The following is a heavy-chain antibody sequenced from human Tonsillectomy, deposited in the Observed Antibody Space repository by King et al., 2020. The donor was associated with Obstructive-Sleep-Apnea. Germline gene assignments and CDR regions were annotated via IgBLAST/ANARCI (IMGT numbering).Heavy chain of an antibody. Sequence: HVQLQESGPGLVKPSGTLSLNCAVSGGSISRANWWSWVRQPPGKGLEFIGEIYPSGSTNYNPSLKSRVTISLDNSKNQFSLKLTSVSAADTAVYYCARDHEIVAHASDHWGQGTLVTVSS. CDR1: GGSISRANW. CDR2: IYPSGST. V-gene: IGHV4-4*02. CDR3: ARDHEIVAHASDH. D-gene: IGHD6-6*01. J-gene: IGHJ4*02.